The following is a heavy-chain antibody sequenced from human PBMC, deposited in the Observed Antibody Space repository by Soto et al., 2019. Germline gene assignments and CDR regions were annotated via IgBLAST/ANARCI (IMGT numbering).Heavy chain of an antibody. Sequence: ASVKVSCKASGYTFTSYGISWVRQAPGQGLEWMGWISAYNGNTNYAQKLQCRVTMTTDTSASTAYMELSSLRSDDTAVYYCASEMANLGIAGLYYWGQGTLVTVSS. CDR2: ISAYNGNT. V-gene: IGHV1-18*01. CDR1: GYTFTSYG. CDR3: ASEMANLGIAGLYY. J-gene: IGHJ4*02. D-gene: IGHD6-13*01.